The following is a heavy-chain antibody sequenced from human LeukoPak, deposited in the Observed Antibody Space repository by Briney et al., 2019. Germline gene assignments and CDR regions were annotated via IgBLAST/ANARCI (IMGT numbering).Heavy chain of an antibody. J-gene: IGHJ4*02. CDR2: ISGSGTTM. Sequence: GSLRLSCAASGFTFNTYEMNWGRQAPGKGLEWVSYISGSGTTMYYADSMKGRFTISRDNARNSLYLQMNSLRAEDTAVYYCARGTYYFEKWGQGTLVTVSS. CDR3: ARGTYYFEK. D-gene: IGHD1-7*01. CDR1: GFTFNTYE. V-gene: IGHV3-48*03.